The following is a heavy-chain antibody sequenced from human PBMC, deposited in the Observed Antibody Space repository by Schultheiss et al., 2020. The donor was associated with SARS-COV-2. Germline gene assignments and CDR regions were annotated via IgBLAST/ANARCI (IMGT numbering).Heavy chain of an antibody. D-gene: IGHD2-2*01. CDR3: ARADIVVVPAAMRLGMDV. CDR2: ISYDGSNK. Sequence: GGYRRLSCAASGFTFSSYGMHWVRQAPGKGLEWVAVISYDGSNKYYADSVKGRFTISRDNSKNTLYLQMNSLRAEDTAVYYCARADIVVVPAAMRLGMDVWGQGTTVTVSS. V-gene: IGHV3-30*03. J-gene: IGHJ6*02. CDR1: GFTFSSYG.